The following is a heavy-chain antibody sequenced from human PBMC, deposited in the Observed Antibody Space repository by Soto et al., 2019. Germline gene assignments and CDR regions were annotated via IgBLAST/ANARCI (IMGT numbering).Heavy chain of an antibody. CDR3: ARILAPRDAFDV. J-gene: IGHJ3*01. Sequence: PGGSLRLSCAASGFTFGTYGMSWVRQAPGKGLEWVSAISGSGASTYYADSVKGRFTISRDNSKNTLYLQMNSLRAEDTAVYYCARILAPRDAFDVWGQGAMVTVSS. D-gene: IGHD6-6*01. CDR2: ISGSGAST. V-gene: IGHV3-23*01. CDR1: GFTFGTYG.